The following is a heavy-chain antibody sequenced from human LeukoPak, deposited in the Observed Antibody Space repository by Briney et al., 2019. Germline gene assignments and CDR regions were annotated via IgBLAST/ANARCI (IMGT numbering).Heavy chain of an antibody. J-gene: IGHJ4*02. CDR3: AKGHIAVAGTIDY. CDR2: ISWDGGST. CDR1: GFTFDDYA. D-gene: IGHD6-19*01. Sequence: GGSLRLSCAASGFTFDDYAMHWVRQAPGKGLEWVSLISWDGGSTYYADSVKGRFTISRDNSKNSLYLQMNSLRAEDAALYYCAKGHIAVAGTIDYWGQGTLVTVSS. V-gene: IGHV3-43D*03.